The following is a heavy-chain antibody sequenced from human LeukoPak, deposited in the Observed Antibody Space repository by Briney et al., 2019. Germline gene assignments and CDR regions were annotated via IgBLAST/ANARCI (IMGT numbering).Heavy chain of an antibody. J-gene: IGHJ4*02. Sequence: GGSLRLSCAASGFTFSSYAMHWVHQAPGKGLEWVAVISYDGSNKYYADSVKGRFTISRDNSKNTLYLQMNSLRAEDTAVYYCARDRIAVPDYWGQGTLVTVSS. CDR3: ARDRIAVPDY. D-gene: IGHD6-19*01. V-gene: IGHV3-30*04. CDR1: GFTFSSYA. CDR2: ISYDGSNK.